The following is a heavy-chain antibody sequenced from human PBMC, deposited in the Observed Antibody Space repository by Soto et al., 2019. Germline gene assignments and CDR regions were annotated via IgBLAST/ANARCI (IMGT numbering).Heavy chain of an antibody. CDR3: ARTSGYSYGFGVYYYYGMDV. D-gene: IGHD5-18*01. J-gene: IGHJ6*01. V-gene: IGHV3-30-3*01. Sequence: GGSLRLSCAASGFTFSSYAMHWVRQAPGKGLEWVAVISYDGSNKYYADSVKGRFTISRDNSKNTLYLQMNSLRADDTAVYYCARTSGYSYGFGVYYYYGMDVWGQGTTVTVSS. CDR2: ISYDGSNK. CDR1: GFTFSSYA.